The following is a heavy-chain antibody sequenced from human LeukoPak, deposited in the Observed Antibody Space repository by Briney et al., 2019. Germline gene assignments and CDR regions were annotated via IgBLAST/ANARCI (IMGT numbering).Heavy chain of an antibody. CDR3: AREGPRGNSQFDY. J-gene: IGHJ4*02. CDR2: IWYDGSNK. Sequence: GGSLRLSCAASGFTFSSYGMHWVRQAPGKGLEWVALIWYDGSNKYYTGSVKGRLTISRDNSKNTLYLQMNSLRAEDTAIYYCAREGPRGNSQFDYWGQGTLVTVSS. V-gene: IGHV3-33*01. D-gene: IGHD2/OR15-2a*01. CDR1: GFTFSSYG.